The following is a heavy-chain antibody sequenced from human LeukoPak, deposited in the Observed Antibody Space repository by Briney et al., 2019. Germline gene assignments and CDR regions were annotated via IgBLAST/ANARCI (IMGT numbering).Heavy chain of an antibody. J-gene: IGHJ6*03. D-gene: IGHD2-15*01. CDR3: ALDRGPATNSYYYMDV. V-gene: IGHV1-46*01. CDR2: INPSGGST. CDR1: GYTFTSYY. Sequence: ASVKVSCKASGYTFTSYYMHWVRQAPGQGLEWMGIINPSGGSTSYAQKFQGRVTMTRDMSTSTVYMELSSLRSEDTAVYYCALDRGPATNSYYYMDVWGKGTTVTVSS.